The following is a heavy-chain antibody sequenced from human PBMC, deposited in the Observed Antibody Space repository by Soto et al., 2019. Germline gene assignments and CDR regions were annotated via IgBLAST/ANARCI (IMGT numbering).Heavy chain of an antibody. CDR2: ISAYNGNT. CDR3: ATYDYVWGSYRYGAFDI. D-gene: IGHD3-16*02. J-gene: IGHJ3*02. Sequence: GASVKVSCKASGYTFTSYGISWVRQAPGQGLEWMGWISAYNGNTNYAQKLQGRVTMTTDTSTSTAYMELRSLRSDDTAVYYCATYDYVWGSYRYGAFDIWGQGTMVTDSS. CDR1: GYTFTSYG. V-gene: IGHV1-18*01.